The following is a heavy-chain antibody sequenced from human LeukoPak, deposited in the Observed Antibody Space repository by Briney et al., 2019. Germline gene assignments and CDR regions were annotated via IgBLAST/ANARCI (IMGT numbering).Heavy chain of an antibody. CDR2: ISGSGGNT. CDR1: AFTFSSYA. D-gene: IGHD3-22*01. Sequence: GGSLRLSCAASAFTFSSYAMCWVRQAPGKGLEWVSAISGSGGNTYYADSVKGRFTSSRDNSKNTLYLQMNSLRAEDTAVYYCAKGSYYDTSAYLHYWGQGTLVTVSS. V-gene: IGHV3-23*01. CDR3: AKGSYYDTSAYLHY. J-gene: IGHJ4*02.